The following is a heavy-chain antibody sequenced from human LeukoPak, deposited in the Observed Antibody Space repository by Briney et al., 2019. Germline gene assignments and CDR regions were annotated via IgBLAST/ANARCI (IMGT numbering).Heavy chain of an antibody. CDR1: GGSFSDYW. Sequence: SETLSLTCAVYGGSFSDYWWTWIRQSPGKGLEWIGEINHSGSTNYNPSLKSRVTISVDTSKNQFSLKLSSVTAADTAVYYCARGTGGYSYGYRRGGWFDPWGQGTLVTVSS. D-gene: IGHD5-18*01. V-gene: IGHV4-34*01. J-gene: IGHJ5*02. CDR3: ARGTGGYSYGYRRGGWFDP. CDR2: INHSGST.